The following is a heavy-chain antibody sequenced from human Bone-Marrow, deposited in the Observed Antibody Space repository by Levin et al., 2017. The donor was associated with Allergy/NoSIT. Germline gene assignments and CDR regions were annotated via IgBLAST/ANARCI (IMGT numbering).Heavy chain of an antibody. CDR1: GFTFSSYG. Sequence: GGSLRLSCAASGFTFSSYGMHWVRQAPGKGLEWVAVIWYDGSNKYYADSVKGRFTISRDNSKNTLYLQMNSLRAEDTAVYYCARDAGGGGYGDQNSGGGFDYWGQGTLVTVSS. CDR2: IWYDGSNK. J-gene: IGHJ4*02. D-gene: IGHD4-17*01. CDR3: ARDAGGGGYGDQNSGGGFDY. V-gene: IGHV3-33*01.